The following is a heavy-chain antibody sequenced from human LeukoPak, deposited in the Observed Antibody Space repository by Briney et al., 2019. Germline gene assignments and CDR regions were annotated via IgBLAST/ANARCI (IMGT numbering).Heavy chain of an antibody. CDR2: INHTGST. Sequence: GSLRLSCAASGFTFSSYGMHWIRQTPGKGLEWIGEINHTGSTNYNPSLRSRVTMSVDTTQKQLSLKLTSVTAADTAVYYCALDYGMFLDGMDVWGQGTTVTVSS. D-gene: IGHD4-17*01. V-gene: IGHV4-34*08. CDR3: ALDYGMFLDGMDV. J-gene: IGHJ6*02. CDR1: GFTFSSYG.